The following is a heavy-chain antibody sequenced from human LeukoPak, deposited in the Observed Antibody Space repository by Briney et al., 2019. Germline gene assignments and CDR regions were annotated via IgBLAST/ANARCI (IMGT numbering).Heavy chain of an antibody. CDR1: GGSISSYY. D-gene: IGHD3-10*01. CDR2: IYTSGST. J-gene: IGHJ5*02. Sequence: SETLSLTRTVSGGSISSYYWSWIRQPAGKGLEWIGRIYTSGSTNYNPSLKSRVTMSVDTSKNQFSLKLSSVTAADTAVYYCAREALLWFGELAPWFDPWGQGTLVTVSS. CDR3: AREALLWFGELAPWFDP. V-gene: IGHV4-4*07.